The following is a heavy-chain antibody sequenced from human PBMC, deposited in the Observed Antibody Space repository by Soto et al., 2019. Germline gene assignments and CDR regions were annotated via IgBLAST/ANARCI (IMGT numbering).Heavy chain of an antibody. CDR2: IYYSGST. CDR1: GGSISSYY. CDR3: AREFTVTTPGGYYYYGMDV. Sequence: SETLSLTCTVSGGSISSYYWSWIRQPPGKGLERIGYIYYSGSTNYNPSLKSRVTISVDTSKNQFSLKLSSVTAADTAVYYCAREFTVTTPGGYYYYGMDVWGQGTTVTVYS. V-gene: IGHV4-59*01. J-gene: IGHJ6*02. D-gene: IGHD4-4*01.